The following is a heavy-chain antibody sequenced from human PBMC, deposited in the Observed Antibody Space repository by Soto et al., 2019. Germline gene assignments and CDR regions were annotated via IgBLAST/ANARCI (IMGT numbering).Heavy chain of an antibody. V-gene: IGHV3-23*01. Sequence: GGSLRLSCAASGFTFSSYAMSWVRQAPGKGLEWVSAISGSGGSTYYADSVKGRFTISRDNSKNTLYLQMNSLRAEDTAVYYCAKSHCSSTSCYANYWGRGTLVTVSS. J-gene: IGHJ4*02. CDR2: ISGSGGST. CDR3: AKSHCSSTSCYANY. D-gene: IGHD2-2*01. CDR1: GFTFSSYA.